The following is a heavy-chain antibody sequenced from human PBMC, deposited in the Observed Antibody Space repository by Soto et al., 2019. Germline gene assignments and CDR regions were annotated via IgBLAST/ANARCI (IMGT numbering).Heavy chain of an antibody. J-gene: IGHJ4*02. Sequence: SETLSLTCTVSGGSISSYYCILIRQPPGKGLEWIGYIYYSGSTNYNPSLKSRVTISVDTSNNQFSLRLTSVTAADTAVYYCARDAGGPYDHWGQGTLVTVSS. D-gene: IGHD2-15*01. CDR3: ARDAGGPYDH. V-gene: IGHV4-59*01. CDR2: IYYSGST. CDR1: GGSISSYY.